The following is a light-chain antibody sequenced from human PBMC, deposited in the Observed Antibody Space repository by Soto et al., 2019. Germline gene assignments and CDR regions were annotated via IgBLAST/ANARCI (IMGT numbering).Light chain of an antibody. V-gene: IGKV1-9*01. Sequence: IQLTQSPSSLSASIVDRVTITCRASQGINSYLAWYQLTPGKAPKLLIYSASSLHSGVPPRFSGSGSGTDFTLTISSLQPEDFATYYCQQFNSFPLTVGGGTKVEIK. CDR1: QGINSY. J-gene: IGKJ4*01. CDR3: QQFNSFPLT. CDR2: SAS.